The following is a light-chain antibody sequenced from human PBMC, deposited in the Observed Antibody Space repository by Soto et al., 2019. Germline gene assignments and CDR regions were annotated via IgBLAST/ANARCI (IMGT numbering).Light chain of an antibody. Sequence: QSALTQPRSVCGSPGQSFTISSTATSSYVGGYNYVSWYQQHPGKAPKLMIYDVSKRPSGVPDRFSGSKSGNTASLTISGLQAEHEADYYCCSYAGSYTFVFGTGTKVTGL. V-gene: IGLV2-11*01. CDR2: DVS. CDR3: CSYAGSYTFV. CDR1: SSYVGGYNY. J-gene: IGLJ1*01.